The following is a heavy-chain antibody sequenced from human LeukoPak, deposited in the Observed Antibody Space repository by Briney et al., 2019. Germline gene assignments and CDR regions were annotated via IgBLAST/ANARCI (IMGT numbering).Heavy chain of an antibody. V-gene: IGHV3-48*03. D-gene: IGHD7-27*01. J-gene: IGHJ4*02. CDR2: ISASGTLT. Sequence: GSLRLSCAASGFSFSNEMNWVRQAPGKGLEWISYISASGTLTHYADSVKGRFTISRDNAKNSLYLQMNSLRTEDTAVYYCVRDGSSWGNFDYWGQGTLVSVSS. CDR3: VRDGSSWGNFDY. CDR1: GFSFSNE.